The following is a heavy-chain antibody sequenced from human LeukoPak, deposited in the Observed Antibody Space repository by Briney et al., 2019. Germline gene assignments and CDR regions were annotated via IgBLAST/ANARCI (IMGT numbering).Heavy chain of an antibody. Sequence: GGSLRLSCAASGFTFSDYYMSWIHQAPGKGLEWVSYISSSSSYTNYADSVRGRFTISRDNAKNSLYLQMNSLRAEDTAVYYCASGRYSNYFDYWGQGTLVTVSS. CDR2: ISSSSSYT. V-gene: IGHV3-11*06. CDR1: GFTFSDYY. D-gene: IGHD4-11*01. J-gene: IGHJ4*02. CDR3: ASGRYSNYFDY.